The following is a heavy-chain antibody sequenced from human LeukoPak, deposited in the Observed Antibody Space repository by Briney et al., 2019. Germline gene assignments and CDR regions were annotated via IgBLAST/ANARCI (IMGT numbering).Heavy chain of an antibody. J-gene: IGHJ4*02. D-gene: IGHD3-10*01. CDR1: GYTFTGYY. Sequence: ASLKVSRKASGYTFTGYYMHWGRQAPGQGLGWVGWINPNSGGTNYAQKFQGRGTLTREPPITTASMELSRLRSHAPPAIYRPGLYGNFDYWGKGTLVTVST. CDR2: INPNSGGT. V-gene: IGHV1-2*02. CDR3: PGLYGNFDY.